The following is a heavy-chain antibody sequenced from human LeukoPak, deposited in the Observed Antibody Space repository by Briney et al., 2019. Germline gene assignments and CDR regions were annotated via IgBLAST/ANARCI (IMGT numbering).Heavy chain of an antibody. V-gene: IGHV3-23*01. Sequence: PGGSLRLSCAASGFTFSSYAMSWVRQAPGKGLEWVATISGSGDATYYADSVKGRFTISRDNSKSTLYLRMISLRAEDTAVYYCAKTRPQERTLLRGFDYWGQGTLVTVSS. J-gene: IGHJ4*02. CDR1: GFTFSSYA. CDR3: AKTRPQERTLLRGFDY. D-gene: IGHD1-1*01. CDR2: ISGSGDAT.